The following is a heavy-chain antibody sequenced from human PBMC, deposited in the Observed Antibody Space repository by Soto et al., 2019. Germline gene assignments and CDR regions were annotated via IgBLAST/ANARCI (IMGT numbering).Heavy chain of an antibody. V-gene: IGHV3-30*18. J-gene: IGHJ4*02. D-gene: IGHD3-3*01. CDR1: GFTFSSYG. CDR3: AKGSLRFLEWLRGFDY. CDR2: ISYDGSNK. Sequence: QVQLVESGGGVVQPGRSLRLSCAASGFTFSSYGMHWVRQAPGKGLEWVAVISYDGSNKYYADSVKGRFTISRDNSKNTLHLQMNSLRAEDTAVYYCAKGSLRFLEWLRGFDYWGQGTLVTVSS.